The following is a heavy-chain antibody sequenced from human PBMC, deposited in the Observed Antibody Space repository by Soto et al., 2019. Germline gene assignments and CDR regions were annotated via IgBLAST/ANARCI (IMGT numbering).Heavy chain of an antibody. CDR2: ISAYNGNT. J-gene: IGHJ4*02. V-gene: IGHV1-18*01. D-gene: IGHD3-16*01. CDR3: AREFVHPSYDWDDFEGNDY. Sequence: ASVKVSCKASGYTFTSYGISWVRQAPGQGLEWMGWISAYNGNTNYAQKLQGRVTMTTDTSTSTAYMELRSLRSDDTAVYYCAREFVHPSYDWDDFEGNDYWGQGTLVTVSS. CDR1: GYTFTSYG.